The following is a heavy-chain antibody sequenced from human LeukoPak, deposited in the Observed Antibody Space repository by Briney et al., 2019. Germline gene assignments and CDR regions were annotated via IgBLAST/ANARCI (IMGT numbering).Heavy chain of an antibody. CDR3: ATHSFGWYFDL. CDR2: IWYDGSNK. CDR1: GFTFSSYG. J-gene: IGHJ2*01. Sequence: GGSLRLSCAASGFTFSSYGMHWVRQAPGKGLEWVAVIWYDGSNKYYADSVKGRFTISRDNSKNTLYLQMNSLRAEDTAVYYCATHSFGWYFDLWGRGTLVTVSS. D-gene: IGHD3-10*01. V-gene: IGHV3-33*01.